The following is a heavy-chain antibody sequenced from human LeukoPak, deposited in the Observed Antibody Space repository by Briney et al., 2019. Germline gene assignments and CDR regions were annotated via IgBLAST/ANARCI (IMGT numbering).Heavy chain of an antibody. Sequence: SGTLSLTCTISGGSISTSNWWSWVRQPPGKGLEWIGEIYHSGSTNYNPSLKSRVTISVDKSKNQFSLKLSSVTAADTAVYYCARSISGRGEFDPWGQGTLVTVSS. V-gene: IGHV4-4*02. CDR3: ARSISGRGEFDP. J-gene: IGHJ5*02. D-gene: IGHD3-10*01. CDR2: IYHSGST. CDR1: GGSISTSNW.